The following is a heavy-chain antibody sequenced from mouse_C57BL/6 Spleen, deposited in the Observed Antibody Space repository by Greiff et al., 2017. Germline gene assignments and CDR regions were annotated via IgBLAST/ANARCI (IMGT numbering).Heavy chain of an antibody. J-gene: IGHJ4*01. D-gene: IGHD1-1*01. CDR3: ARYPPYYYGSSYGYAMDY. CDR2: ISDGGSYT. CDR1: GFTFSSYA. V-gene: IGHV5-4*01. Sequence: DVHLVESGGGLVKPGGSLKLSCAASGFTFSSYAMSWVRQTPEKRLEWVATISDGGSYTYYPDNVKGRFTISRDNAKNNLYRQMSHLKSEDTAMYYCARYPPYYYGSSYGYAMDYWGQGTSVTVSS.